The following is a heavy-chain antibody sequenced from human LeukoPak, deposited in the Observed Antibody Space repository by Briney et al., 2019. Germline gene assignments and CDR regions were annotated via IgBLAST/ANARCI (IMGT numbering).Heavy chain of an antibody. CDR1: GYTFTGYY. Sequence: GASVKVSCKASGYTFTGYYMHWVRQAPGQGLEWMGWINPNSGGTNYAQKFQGRVTMTRDTSISTAYMELSRPRSDDTAVCYCARVFRPTTTVVILDAFDIWGQGTMVTVSS. V-gene: IGHV1-2*02. D-gene: IGHD4-23*01. J-gene: IGHJ3*02. CDR3: ARVFRPTTTVVILDAFDI. CDR2: INPNSGGT.